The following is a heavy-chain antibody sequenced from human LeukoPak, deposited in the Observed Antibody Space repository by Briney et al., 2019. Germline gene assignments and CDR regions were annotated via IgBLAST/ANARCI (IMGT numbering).Heavy chain of an antibody. Sequence: PSESLSLTCTVSGGSISSSSYYWGWIRQPPGKGLEWIGSIYYSGSTKYNPSLESRVTMSVDTSKNQFSLKLNFVTAADTAVYYCARVGSGYDFFDYWGQGTLVTVSS. CDR3: ARVGSGYDFFDY. J-gene: IGHJ4*02. CDR2: IYYSGST. D-gene: IGHD3/OR15-3a*01. CDR1: GGSISSSSYY. V-gene: IGHV4-39*07.